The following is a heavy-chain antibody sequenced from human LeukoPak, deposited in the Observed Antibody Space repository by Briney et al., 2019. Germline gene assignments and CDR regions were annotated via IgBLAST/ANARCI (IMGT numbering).Heavy chain of an antibody. Sequence: GGSLRLSCVASEFTLSCYAMSWVRQVPGKGLEWVSVISGSGGSTYYADSVKGRFTISRDNSKNTLYLQINSLRAEDTAVYYCAKDRQGFGFGEQLDYYYKDVWGKGTTVTVSS. CDR1: EFTLSCYA. CDR2: ISGSGGST. CDR3: AKDRQGFGFGEQLDYYYKDV. J-gene: IGHJ6*03. V-gene: IGHV3-23*01. D-gene: IGHD3-10*01.